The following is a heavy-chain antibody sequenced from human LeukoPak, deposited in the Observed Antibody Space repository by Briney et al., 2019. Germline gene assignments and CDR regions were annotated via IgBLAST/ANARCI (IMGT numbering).Heavy chain of an antibody. CDR3: ARHGRPDYGLGFYDY. J-gene: IGHJ4*02. CDR1: GGSISSGDYY. V-gene: IGHV4-30-4*01. Sequence: SETLSLTCTVSGGSISSGDYYWSWIRQPPGKGLEWIGYIYYSGSTYYNPSLKSRVTISVDTSKNQFSLKLSSVTAADTAVYYCARHGRPDYGLGFYDYWGQGTLDTVSS. D-gene: IGHD3-10*01. CDR2: IYYSGST.